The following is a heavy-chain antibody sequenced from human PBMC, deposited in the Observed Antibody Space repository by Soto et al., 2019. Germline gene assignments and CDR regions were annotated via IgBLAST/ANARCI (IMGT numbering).Heavy chain of an antibody. CDR2: VSGYNRNT. V-gene: IGHV1-18*01. CDR1: GYAFTNYG. J-gene: IGHJ4*02. D-gene: IGHD1-26*01. Sequence: QVQLVQSGVEVKMPGASVKLSCKTYGYAFTNYGVTWVRQVSGQGLEWIGWVSGYNRNTNYAQKFEDRVIMTTDTSTNTADMELRTLRPDDTGIYCCARARQWEPLIYWGRGTLLTVSP. CDR3: ARARQWEPLIY.